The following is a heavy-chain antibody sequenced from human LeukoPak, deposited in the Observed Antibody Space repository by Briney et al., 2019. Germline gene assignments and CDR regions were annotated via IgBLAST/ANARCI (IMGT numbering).Heavy chain of an antibody. CDR3: ARVSRQDAFDI. V-gene: IGHV3-48*03. J-gene: IGHJ3*02. CDR1: GFTFSSYE. D-gene: IGHD2/OR15-2a*01. CDR2: ISSSGSTI. Sequence: PGGSLRLSCAASGFTFSSYEMNWVRQAPGKGLEWVSYISSSGSTIYYADSVKGRFTISRDNARNSLYLHMNSLRAEDTAVYYCARVSRQDAFDIWGQGTMVTVSS.